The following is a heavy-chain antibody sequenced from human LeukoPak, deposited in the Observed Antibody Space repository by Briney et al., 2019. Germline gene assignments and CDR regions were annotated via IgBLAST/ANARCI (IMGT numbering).Heavy chain of an antibody. V-gene: IGHV3-23*01. CDR2: ISGSGGNT. CDR1: GFTFSSYA. J-gene: IGHJ4*02. Sequence: GGSLRLSCAASGFTFSSYAMSWVRQAPGKGLEWVSAISGSGGNTYYADSVKGRFTIYRDNSKNTLYLQMNSLRAEDTAVYYCAKEALSYYDSSGYLYYFDYWGQGTLVTVSS. D-gene: IGHD3-22*01. CDR3: AKEALSYYDSSGYLYYFDY.